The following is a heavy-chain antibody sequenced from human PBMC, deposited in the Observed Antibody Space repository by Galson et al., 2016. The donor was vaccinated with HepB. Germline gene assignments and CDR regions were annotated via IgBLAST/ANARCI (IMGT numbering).Heavy chain of an antibody. Sequence: SLRLSCAVSGFTVSSHYMSWVRHAPGKGLERVSVIYSVRTTDYAVSVKGRFTISRDESNTTLYLQMNSLRGDDTAVYFCARDELRYGMDVWGKGTTVTVSS. CDR1: GFTVSSHY. CDR2: IYSVRTT. V-gene: IGHV3-66*02. D-gene: IGHD4-23*01. CDR3: ARDELRYGMDV. J-gene: IGHJ6*04.